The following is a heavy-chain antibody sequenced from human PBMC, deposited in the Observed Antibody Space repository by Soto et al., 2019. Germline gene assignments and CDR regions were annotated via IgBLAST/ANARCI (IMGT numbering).Heavy chain of an antibody. CDR2: ISSTITYI. J-gene: IGHJ4*02. CDR3: ARESSSGWYFDY. V-gene: IGHV3-21*01. D-gene: IGHD6-19*01. Sequence: WGSLRLSCAASGFTFSTYNMNWVRQAPGKGLEWVSSISSTITYIYYADSVKGRFTVSRDNAKNSLYLQMNSLRAGDTAVYYCARESSSGWYFDYWGQGTLVTVSS. CDR1: GFTFSTYN.